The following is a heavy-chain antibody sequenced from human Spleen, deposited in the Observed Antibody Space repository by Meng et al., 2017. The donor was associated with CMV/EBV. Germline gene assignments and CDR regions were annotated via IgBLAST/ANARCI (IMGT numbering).Heavy chain of an antibody. V-gene: IGHV1-18*01. Sequence: ASVKVSCKASGYTFTTNTISWVRQAPGQGLEWMGWVSAYNGNTNYAQTLQGRVTMTTDTSTSTAYMELRSLRSDDTAVYYCARKGRSSRNIYGMDVWGQGTTVTVSS. CDR2: VSAYNGNT. J-gene: IGHJ6*02. D-gene: IGHD2-2*01. CDR3: ARKGRSSRNIYGMDV. CDR1: GYTFTTNT.